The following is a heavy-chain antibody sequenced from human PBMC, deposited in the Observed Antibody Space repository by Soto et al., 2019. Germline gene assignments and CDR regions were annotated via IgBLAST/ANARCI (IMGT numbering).Heavy chain of an antibody. CDR3: ARQSDYGDYYYYGLDV. D-gene: IGHD4-17*01. Sequence: PSETLSLTCTVSGASISSYYWNWIRQPPGKGLEWIGYIYYNGSTNYNPSLKSRVTISGDTSKNQFSLKLISVTAADTAVYYCARQSDYGDYYYYGLDVWGQGTTVTVSS. CDR1: GASISSYY. J-gene: IGHJ6*02. CDR2: IYYNGST. V-gene: IGHV4-59*08.